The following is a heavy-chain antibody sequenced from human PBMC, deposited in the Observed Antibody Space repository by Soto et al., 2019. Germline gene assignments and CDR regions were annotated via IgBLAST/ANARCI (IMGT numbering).Heavy chain of an antibody. CDR3: ASWRSYSGSYCFDY. J-gene: IGHJ4*02. Sequence: QVQLVQSGAEVKKPGASVKVSCEASGGTFNTHTINRVSQAPGRGLEWVGQIVPMYDSVNYAENFQGRVTITADKSTKTAYMELTSLRSEDTARYFCASWRSYSGSYCFDYWGQGTRVTVSS. V-gene: IGHV1-69*06. CDR1: GGTFNTHT. CDR2: IVPMYDSV. D-gene: IGHD1-26*01.